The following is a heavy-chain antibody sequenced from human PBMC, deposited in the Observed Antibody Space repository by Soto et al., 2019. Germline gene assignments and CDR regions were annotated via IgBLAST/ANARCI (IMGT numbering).Heavy chain of an antibody. V-gene: IGHV4-30-2*03. CDR2: IYYSGST. D-gene: IGHD2-21*02. CDR1: GFSISSGVYS. CDR3: ARQRTSVVTQAYFDV. Sequence: PSVTLSLTCAFSGFSISSGVYSWSWIRQPPGKGLEWIGSIYYSGSTYNNPSLRSRVSMSIDTSKDQFSLKLKSVTAADTALYFCARQRTSVVTQAYFDVWGPGSLVTVSS. J-gene: IGHJ4*02.